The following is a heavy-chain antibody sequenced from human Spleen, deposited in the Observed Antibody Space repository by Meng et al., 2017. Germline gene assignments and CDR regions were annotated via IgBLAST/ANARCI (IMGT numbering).Heavy chain of an antibody. CDR1: GGSFSGYY. D-gene: IGHD4-11*01. CDR3: ARGPTTMAHDFDY. J-gene: IGHJ4*02. Sequence: VQLQHWGAGLLKPSETLSLTCAVYGGSFSGYYWRWIRQPPGKGLEWIGEINHSGSTNYNPSLESRATISVDTSQNNLSLKLSSVTAADSAVYYCARGPTTMAHDFDYWGQGTLVTVSS. V-gene: IGHV4-34*01. CDR2: INHSGST.